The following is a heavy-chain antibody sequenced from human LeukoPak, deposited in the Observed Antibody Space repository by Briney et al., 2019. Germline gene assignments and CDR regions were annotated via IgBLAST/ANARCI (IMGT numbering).Heavy chain of an antibody. Sequence: ASVKVSCKASGYTFTSYGISWVRQAPGQGLEWMGWISAYNGNTNYAQKLQGRATMTTDTSTSTAYMELRSLRSDDTAVYYCARRLVAYYDSSGYCDYWGQGTLVTVSS. CDR2: ISAYNGNT. CDR3: ARRLVAYYDSSGYCDY. CDR1: GYTFTSYG. J-gene: IGHJ4*02. D-gene: IGHD3-22*01. V-gene: IGHV1-18*01.